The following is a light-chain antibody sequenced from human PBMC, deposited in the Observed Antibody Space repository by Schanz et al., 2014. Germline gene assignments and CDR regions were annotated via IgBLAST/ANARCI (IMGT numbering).Light chain of an antibody. V-gene: IGLV1-47*01. CDR3: CSYAGSSTLI. CDR2: RNN. Sequence: QSVLTQPPSASGTPGQRVTISCSGSSSNIGSNYVYWYQQLPGTAPKLLIYRNNQRPSGVPDRFSGSKSGTSASLAISGLRSEDEADYYCCSYAGSSTLIFGGGTKLTVL. J-gene: IGLJ2*01. CDR1: SSNIGSNY.